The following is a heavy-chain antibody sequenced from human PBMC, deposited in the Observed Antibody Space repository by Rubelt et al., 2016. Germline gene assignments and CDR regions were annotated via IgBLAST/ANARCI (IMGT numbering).Heavy chain of an antibody. V-gene: IGHV3-74*01. CDR2: INTDGSST. CDR3: TRAVTGTNDY. Sequence: EVQLVESGGGLVQPGGSLRLSCAASGFTFSNYWMHWVRQVPGKGLMWVSRINTDGSSTTYADSVKGRFTISRDNAKNTVYLQMNSLRGEDTAVYYCTRAVTGTNDYWGQGTLVTVSS. J-gene: IGHJ4*02. D-gene: IGHD1-1*01. CDR1: GFTFSNYW.